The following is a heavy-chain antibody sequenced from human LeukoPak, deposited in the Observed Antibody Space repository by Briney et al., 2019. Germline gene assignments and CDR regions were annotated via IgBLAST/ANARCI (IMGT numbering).Heavy chain of an antibody. V-gene: IGHV3-74*01. CDR1: GFTFSNFW. J-gene: IGHJ4*01. Sequence: GGSLRLSCSVSGFTFSNFWMDWVRQAPGKGLVWVSTINGDGTTSGGADSVKGRFTISRDNAKNTLYLQMNSLRAEDTAMYYFARNLGFYTFDSWGQGALVTVSS. D-gene: IGHD2-15*01. CDR2: INGDGTTS. CDR3: ARNLGFYTFDS.